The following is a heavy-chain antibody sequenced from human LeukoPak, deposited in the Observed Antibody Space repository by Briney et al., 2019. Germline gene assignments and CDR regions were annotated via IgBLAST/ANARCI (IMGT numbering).Heavy chain of an antibody. Sequence: GGSLRLSCAASGFTFSSYEMSWVRQAPGKGLEWVSYISSSGGTIFYADSVKGRFTISRENAKNSLYLQMNSLRAEDTAVYYCARDVPLKRLDYWGQGTLVTVSS. CDR2: ISSSGGTI. CDR1: GFTFSSYE. J-gene: IGHJ4*02. V-gene: IGHV3-48*03. D-gene: IGHD3-10*02. CDR3: ARDVPLKRLDY.